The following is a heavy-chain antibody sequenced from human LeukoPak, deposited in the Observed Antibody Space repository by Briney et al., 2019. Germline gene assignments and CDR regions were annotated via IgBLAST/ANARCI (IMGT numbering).Heavy chain of an antibody. CDR1: GGSISSGSYY. V-gene: IGHV4-61*02. CDR3: ARHGSGSYYGDAFDI. Sequence: TSETLSLTCTVSGGSISSGSYYWSWIRQPAGKGLEWIGRIYTSGSTNYNPSLKSRVTISIDTSKNQFSLKLSSVTAADTAVYYCARHGSGSYYGDAFDIWGQGTMVTVSS. J-gene: IGHJ3*02. CDR2: IYTSGST. D-gene: IGHD1-26*01.